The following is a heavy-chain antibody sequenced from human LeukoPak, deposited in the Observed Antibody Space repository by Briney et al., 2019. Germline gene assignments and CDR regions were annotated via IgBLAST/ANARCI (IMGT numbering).Heavy chain of an antibody. D-gene: IGHD6-19*01. CDR2: ISAYNGNT. V-gene: IGHV1-18*04. J-gene: IGHJ4*02. CDR3: ARVKKGYSSGWYDFDY. CDR1: GYTFTGYY. Sequence: ASVKVSCKASGYTFTGYYMHWVRQAPGQGLEWMGWISAYNGNTNYAQKLQGRVTMTTDTSTSTAYMELRSLRSDDTAVYYCARVKKGYSSGWYDFDYWGQGTLVTVSS.